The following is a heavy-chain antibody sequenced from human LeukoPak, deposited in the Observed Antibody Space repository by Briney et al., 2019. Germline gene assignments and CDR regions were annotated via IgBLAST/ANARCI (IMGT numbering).Heavy chain of an antibody. CDR1: GFTFDDYG. V-gene: IGHV3-20*04. J-gene: IGHJ5*02. CDR2: IHWNSGST. CDR3: ARDYVSGSFGP. D-gene: IGHD3-10*01. Sequence: GGSLRLSCVASGFTFDDYGISWVRQAPGKGLEWVSRIHWNSGSTRYADSVKGRFTISRDNAKNTVYLQMNSLRAEDTAVYYCARDYVSGSFGPWGQGTLVTVSS.